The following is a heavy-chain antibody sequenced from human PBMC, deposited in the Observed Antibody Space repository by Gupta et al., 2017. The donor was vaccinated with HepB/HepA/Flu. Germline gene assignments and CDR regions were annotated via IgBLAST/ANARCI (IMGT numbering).Heavy chain of an antibody. D-gene: IGHD6-19*01. J-gene: IGHJ4*02. Sequence: QLPLVHSGAEVKNPGSSVKVSCKASGGTFRSYAISWVRQGPGQGREGMGGIIPIYGTANDAQKFQGRVTMTADESTSTAYMELSRLRAEDTAVYYCARVSDSSGWELYYFDYWGQGTLVTVAS. CDR2: IIPIYGTA. CDR3: ARVSDSSGWELYYFDY. CDR1: GGTFRSYA. V-gene: IGHV1-69*12.